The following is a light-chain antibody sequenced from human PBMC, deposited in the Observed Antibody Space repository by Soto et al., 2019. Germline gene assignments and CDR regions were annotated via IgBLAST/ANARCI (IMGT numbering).Light chain of an antibody. Sequence: QSVLTQPASVSASPGQSITISCTGTISDVGAHKFVAWYQHHPGKAPKVVIYEDSSRPSGVSNRFSGAKSGNMASLTISGLQPEDEADYYCSSYTRAHSLVFGGGTKVTVL. CDR2: EDS. J-gene: IGLJ3*02. CDR1: ISDVGAHKF. CDR3: SSYTRAHSLV. V-gene: IGLV2-14*01.